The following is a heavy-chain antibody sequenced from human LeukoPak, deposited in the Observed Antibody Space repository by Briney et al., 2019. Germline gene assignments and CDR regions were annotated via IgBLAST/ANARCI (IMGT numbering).Heavy chain of an antibody. CDR2: MTSNGRDT. CDR3: AKDTDWVIDY. CDR1: GFTFSDHT. V-gene: IGHV3-43*01. D-gene: IGHD3-9*01. J-gene: IGHJ4*02. Sequence: PGGSLRLSCAASGFTFSDHTLHWVRQAPGKGLEWVSLMTSNGRDTHYADSVKGRFTMSRDNSKDSLYLQMSSLSADDTAFYYCAKDTDWVIDYWGQGTLVTVSS.